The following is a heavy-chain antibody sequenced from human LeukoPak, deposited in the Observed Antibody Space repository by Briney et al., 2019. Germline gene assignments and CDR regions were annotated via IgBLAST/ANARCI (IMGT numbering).Heavy chain of an antibody. CDR2: IHSGGTT. CDR1: GFTVSTNY. D-gene: IGHD3-10*01. V-gene: IGHV3-66*01. J-gene: IGHJ6*02. CDR3: ARGLYGSGSYVGNGMDV. Sequence: PGGSLRVSCAASGFTVSTNYINWVRQAPGKGLEWVSVIHSGGTTNYADSVKGRFTISRDTSKNTLYLQMSRLRAEDTAVYYCARGLYGSGSYVGNGMDVWGQGTTVTVSS.